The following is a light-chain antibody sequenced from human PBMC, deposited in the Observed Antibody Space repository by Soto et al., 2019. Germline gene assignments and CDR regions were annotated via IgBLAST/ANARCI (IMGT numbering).Light chain of an antibody. V-gene: IGLV2-23*02. CDR2: EVS. CDR3: CSYAGSSTPYV. Sequence: QSALTQPASVSGSPGQSITISCTGTSRDVGSYNLVSWYQQHPGKAPKLMIYEVSKRPSGVSNRFSGSKSGNTASLKIYGFQDEDDDDYYCCSYAGSSTPYVFGTGTKLTVL. J-gene: IGLJ1*01. CDR1: SRDVGSYNL.